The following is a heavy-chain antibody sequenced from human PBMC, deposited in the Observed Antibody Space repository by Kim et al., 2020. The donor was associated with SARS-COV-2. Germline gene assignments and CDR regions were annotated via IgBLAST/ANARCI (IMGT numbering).Heavy chain of an antibody. CDR2: IYLSGST. CDR1: GGSFSGYY. J-gene: IGHJ4*02. Sequence: SETLSLTCTVSGGSFSGYYWSWIRQSPGKGLEWIGYIYLSGSTNHNPSLKSRVSISVDPSKNQFSLKLSSVTAADAAVYYCARVYCTGGTCYASGPFDKWGQGTLVTVSS. D-gene: IGHD2-15*01. CDR3: ARVYCTGGTCYASGPFDK. V-gene: IGHV4-59*01.